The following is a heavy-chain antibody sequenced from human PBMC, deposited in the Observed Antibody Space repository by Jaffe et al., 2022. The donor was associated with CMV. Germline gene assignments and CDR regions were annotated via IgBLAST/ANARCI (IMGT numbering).Heavy chain of an antibody. J-gene: IGHJ4*02. Sequence: EVQLLESGGGLVQPGGSLRLSCAASGFTFSSYAMSWVRQAPGKGLEWVSAISGSGGSTYYADSVKGRFTISRDNSKNTLYLQMNSLRAEDTAVYYCASAEDVVTAYFDYWGQGTLVTVSS. CDR2: ISGSGGST. CDR1: GFTFSSYA. CDR3: ASAEDVVTAYFDY. D-gene: IGHD2-21*02. V-gene: IGHV3-23*01.